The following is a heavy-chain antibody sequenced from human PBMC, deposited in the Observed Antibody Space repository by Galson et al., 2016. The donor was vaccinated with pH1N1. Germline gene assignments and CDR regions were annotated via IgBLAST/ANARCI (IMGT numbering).Heavy chain of an antibody. V-gene: IGHV3-23*01. D-gene: IGHD4-17*01. J-gene: IGHJ3*02. CDR2: ISGSGSST. CDR1: GITFSNSA. CDR3: AKDRDGDYTGGDAFDI. Sequence: SLRLSCAASGITFSNSAMSWVRQAPGKGLEWISVISGSGSSTYYADSVKGRFTISRDNSKYTLFLQMNSMRVEDTVVYYCAKDRDGDYTGGDAFDIWGQGTMVTVSS.